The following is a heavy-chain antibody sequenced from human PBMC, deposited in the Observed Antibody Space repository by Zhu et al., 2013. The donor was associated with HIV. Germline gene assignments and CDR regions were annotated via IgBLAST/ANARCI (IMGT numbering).Heavy chain of an antibody. J-gene: IGHJ6*02. Sequence: QVQLVQSGAEVKKPGSSVKVSCKASGGTFSSYAISWVRQAPGQGLEWMGGIIPIFGTANYAQKFQGRVTITADESTSTAYMELSSLRSEDTAVYYCARDGSINVVVEWKYYGMDVWGQGTTVTVSS. CDR3: ARDGSINVVVEWKYYGMDV. CDR1: GGTFSSYA. CDR2: IIPIFGTA. D-gene: IGHD2-15*01. V-gene: IGHV1-69*01.